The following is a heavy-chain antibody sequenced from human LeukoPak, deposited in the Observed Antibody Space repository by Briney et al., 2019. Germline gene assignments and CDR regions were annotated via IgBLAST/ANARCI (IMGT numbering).Heavy chain of an antibody. CDR2: ISSSSSYI. D-gene: IGHD3-10*02. V-gene: IGHV3-21*01. CDR1: GFTFSSYS. Sequence: PGGSLRLSCAASGFTFSSYSMNWVRQAPGKGLEWVSSISSSSSYIYYAASVKGRFTISRDNAKNSLYLQMNSLRAEDTAVYYCARDAVRGNWFDPWGQGTLVTVSS. J-gene: IGHJ5*02. CDR3: ARDAVRGNWFDP.